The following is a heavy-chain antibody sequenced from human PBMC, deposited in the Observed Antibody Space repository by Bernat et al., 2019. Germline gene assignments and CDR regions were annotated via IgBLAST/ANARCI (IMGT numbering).Heavy chain of an antibody. D-gene: IGHD3-10*02. CDR3: AKGSVQGVIITSHDY. V-gene: IGHV3-23*01. J-gene: IGHJ4*02. CDR1: GFTFSSYA. Sequence: EVQLLESGGGLVQPGGSLRLSCAASGFTFSSYAMSWVRQAPGKGLEWVSVISGSGGSTYYADSVKGRFTISRDNSKNTMYLQMNSLRAEDTAVYYCAKGSVQGVIITSHDYWGQGTLVTVSS. CDR2: ISGSGGST.